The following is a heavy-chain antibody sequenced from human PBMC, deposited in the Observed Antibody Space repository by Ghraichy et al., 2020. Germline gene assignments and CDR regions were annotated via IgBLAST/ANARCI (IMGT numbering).Heavy chain of an antibody. V-gene: IGHV3-7*01. CDR3: ATYGSGSYYTFDH. CDR2: IKYDGSEK. CDR1: GFPFSGHW. J-gene: IGHJ4*02. Sequence: GGSLRLSCAASGFPFSGHWLSWVRQAPGKGLEWVANIKYDGSEKNYMDSLRGRFTISRDNAKNSLYLHINILRAEDTAVYYCATYGSGSYYTFDHWGQGTLVTVSS. D-gene: IGHD3-10*01.